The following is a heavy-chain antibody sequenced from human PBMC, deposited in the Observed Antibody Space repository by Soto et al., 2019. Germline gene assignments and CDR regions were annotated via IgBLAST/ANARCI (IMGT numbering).Heavy chain of an antibody. D-gene: IGHD2-15*01. CDR2: IWYDGSNK. Sequence: PGGSLRLSCAASGFTFSSYGMHWVRQAPGKGLEWVAVIWYDGSNKYYADSVKGRFTISRDNSKNTLYLQMNSLRAEDTAVYYCARDLVVVVVAATQYYYYGMDVWGQGTTVTVSS. CDR3: ARDLVVVVVAATQYYYYGMDV. CDR1: GFTFSSYG. J-gene: IGHJ6*02. V-gene: IGHV3-33*01.